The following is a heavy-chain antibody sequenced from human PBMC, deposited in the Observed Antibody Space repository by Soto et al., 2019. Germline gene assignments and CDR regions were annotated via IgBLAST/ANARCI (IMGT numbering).Heavy chain of an antibody. CDR1: GFTFSSYS. D-gene: IGHD2-2*01. CDR3: ARGALPVVVPAATPPNWFDP. Sequence: PGGALRLSCAASGFTFSSYSMNWVRQAPGKGLEWVSYISSSSSTIYYADSVKGRFTISRDNAKNSLYLQMNSLRAEDTAVYYCARGALPVVVPAATPPNWFDPWGQGTLVTVSS. CDR2: ISSSSSTI. V-gene: IGHV3-48*01. J-gene: IGHJ5*02.